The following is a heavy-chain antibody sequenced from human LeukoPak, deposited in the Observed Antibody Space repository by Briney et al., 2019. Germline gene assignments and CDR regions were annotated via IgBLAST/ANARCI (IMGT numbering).Heavy chain of an antibody. CDR1: GGTFSSYA. CDR2: IIPIFGTA. V-gene: IGHV1-69*13. J-gene: IGHJ4*02. Sequence: SVKVSCKGSGGTFSSYAISWVRQAPGQGLEWMGGIIPIFGTANYAQKFQGRVTITADESTSTAYMELSSLRSEDTAVYYCARFLCSSSTGGSCYFDYWGQGTLVTVSS. CDR3: ARFLCSSSTGGSCYFDY. D-gene: IGHD2-2*01.